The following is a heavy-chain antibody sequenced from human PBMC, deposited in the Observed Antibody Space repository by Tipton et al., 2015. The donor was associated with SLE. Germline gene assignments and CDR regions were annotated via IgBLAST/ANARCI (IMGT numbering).Heavy chain of an antibody. CDR2: ISTSSTTI. J-gene: IGHJ4*02. V-gene: IGHV3-48*02. CDR1: GFTFSSHA. CDR3: ARDYGDYGVGFDY. Sequence: SLRLSCVASGFTFSSHAMNWVRQAPGKGLDWISYISTSSTTIYYADSVKGRFTISRDDAKNSLYLQMNSLRDDDTAIYYCARDYGDYGVGFDYWGQGILVTVSS. D-gene: IGHD4-17*01.